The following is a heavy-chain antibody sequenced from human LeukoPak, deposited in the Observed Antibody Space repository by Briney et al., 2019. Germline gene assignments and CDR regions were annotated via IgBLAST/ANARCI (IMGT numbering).Heavy chain of an antibody. Sequence: GASVKVSCKASGYTFTSYAMHWVRQAPGQRREWMGWINAGNGNTKYPQKFQGRVTITRDTSASTDYMELSSLRSEDTAVYYCARRTKKWELQRGHAFDIWGQGTMVTVSS. CDR2: INAGNGNT. J-gene: IGHJ3*02. D-gene: IGHD1-26*01. CDR1: GYTFTSYA. CDR3: ARRTKKWELQRGHAFDI. V-gene: IGHV1-3*01.